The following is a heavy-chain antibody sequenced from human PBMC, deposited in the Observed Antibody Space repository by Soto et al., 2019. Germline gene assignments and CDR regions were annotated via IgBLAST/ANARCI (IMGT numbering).Heavy chain of an antibody. J-gene: IGHJ5*02. CDR2: IIPIFGTA. V-gene: IGHV1-69*06. Sequence: SVKVSCKASGGTFSSYAISWVRQAPGQGLEWMGGIIPIFGTANYTQKFQGRVTITADKSTSTAYMELSSLRSEDTAVYYCARALTIGYCSSTSCYSSGFDPWGQGTLVTVSS. CDR1: GGTFSSYA. CDR3: ARALTIGYCSSTSCYSSGFDP. D-gene: IGHD2-2*01.